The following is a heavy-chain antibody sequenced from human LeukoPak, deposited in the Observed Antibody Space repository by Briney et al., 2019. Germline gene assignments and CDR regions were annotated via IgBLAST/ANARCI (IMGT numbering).Heavy chain of an antibody. V-gene: IGHV3-30-3*01. CDR1: GFTFSSYA. J-gene: IGHJ4*02. D-gene: IGHD3-10*01. CDR2: ISYDGSNK. CDR3: ARASRSGSYYFDY. Sequence: PGRSLRLSCAASGFTFSSYAMHWVRQAPGKGLEWVAVISYDGSNKYYADSVKGRFTISRDNSKNTLYLQMNSLRAEDTAVYYCARASRSGSYYFDYWGQGTVVTVSS.